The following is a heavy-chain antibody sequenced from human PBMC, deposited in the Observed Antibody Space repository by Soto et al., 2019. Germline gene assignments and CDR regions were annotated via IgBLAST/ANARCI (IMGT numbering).Heavy chain of an antibody. Sequence: ASVKVSCKASGYTFTSYYMHWVRQAPGQGLEWMGIINPSGGSTSYAQKFQGRVTMTRDTSTSTVYMELSSLRSEDTAVYYCAREVVYYDSSGYPRWRAFDIWGQGTMVTVSS. CDR2: INPSGGST. CDR3: AREVVYYDSSGYPRWRAFDI. J-gene: IGHJ3*02. D-gene: IGHD3-22*01. V-gene: IGHV1-46*01. CDR1: GYTFTSYY.